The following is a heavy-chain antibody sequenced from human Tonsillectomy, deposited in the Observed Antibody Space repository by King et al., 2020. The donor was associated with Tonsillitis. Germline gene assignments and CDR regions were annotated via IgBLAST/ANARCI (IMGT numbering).Heavy chain of an antibody. Sequence: VQLVESGGVVVQPGGSLRLSCAASGFTFDDYAMHWVRQAPGKGLEWVSLISWDGGSTYYADSVKGRFTISRDNSKNSLYLQMNSLRAEDTALYYCAKESDSSSWTGNFDYWGQGTLVTVSS. V-gene: IGHV3-43D*03. CDR3: AKESDSSSWTGNFDY. CDR2: ISWDGGST. D-gene: IGHD6-13*01. CDR1: GFTFDDYA. J-gene: IGHJ4*02.